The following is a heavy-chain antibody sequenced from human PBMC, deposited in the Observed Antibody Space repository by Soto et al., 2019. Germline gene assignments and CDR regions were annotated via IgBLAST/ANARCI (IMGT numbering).Heavy chain of an antibody. CDR2: ISYDGSNK. CDR3: ARPNFRGDKYYYGMDV. D-gene: IGHD3-10*01. J-gene: IGHJ6*02. Sequence: QVQLVESGGGVVQPGRSLRLSCAASGFTFSSYAMHWVRQAPGKGLEWVALISYDGSNKYYADSVKGRFTISRDYSKNTLYLQMNSLRAEDTAVYYCARPNFRGDKYYYGMDVWGQGTTVTVSS. V-gene: IGHV3-30-3*01. CDR1: GFTFSSYA.